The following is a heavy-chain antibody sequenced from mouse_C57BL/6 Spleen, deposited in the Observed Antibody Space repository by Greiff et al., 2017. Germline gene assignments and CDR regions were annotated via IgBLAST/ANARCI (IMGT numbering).Heavy chain of an antibody. V-gene: IGHV5-17*01. Sequence: EVMLVESGGGLVKPGGSLKLSCAASGFTFSDYGMHWVRQAPEKGLEWVAYISSGSSTIYYADTVKGRFTISRDNAKNTLFLQMTSLRSEDTAMYYCARLGTTVVATDYWGQGTSVTVSS. CDR1: GFTFSDYG. CDR2: ISSGSSTI. D-gene: IGHD1-1*01. CDR3: ARLGTTVVATDY. J-gene: IGHJ4*01.